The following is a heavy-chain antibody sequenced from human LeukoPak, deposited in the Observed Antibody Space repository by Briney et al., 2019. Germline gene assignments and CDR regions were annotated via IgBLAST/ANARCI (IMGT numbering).Heavy chain of an antibody. CDR2: INPNSGGT. CDR3: ATLEGLWGSSRPYNWFDP. D-gene: IGHD3-16*02. Sequence: ASLKVSCKASGYTSTGYYMHWVRQAPGQGLEWMGWINPNSGGTNYAQKFKGRVTMTRDTSINTAYMELSRLRFDDTAVYYCATLEGLWGSSRPYNWFDPWGQGTLVTVSS. J-gene: IGHJ5*02. V-gene: IGHV1-2*02. CDR1: GYTSTGYY.